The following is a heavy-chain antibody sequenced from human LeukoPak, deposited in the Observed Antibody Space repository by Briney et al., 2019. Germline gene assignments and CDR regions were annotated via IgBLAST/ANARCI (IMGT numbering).Heavy chain of an antibody. D-gene: IGHD4-17*01. J-gene: IGHJ5*02. CDR3: ARHHGDGDYLWT. Sequence: GXGLXXXGIIYRGDADTRYSPSFQGQVTISADKSISTAYLQWSSLKASDTAMYYCARHHGDGDYLWTWGQGTLVTVSS. V-gene: IGHV5-51*01. CDR2: IYRGDADT.